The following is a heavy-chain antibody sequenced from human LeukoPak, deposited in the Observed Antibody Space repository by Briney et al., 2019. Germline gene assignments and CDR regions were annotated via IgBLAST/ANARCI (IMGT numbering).Heavy chain of an antibody. CDR3: ATIGYYYDSSGYQNYYFDY. D-gene: IGHD3-22*01. CDR2: IYYSGST. Sequence: PSETLSLTCTVSGGSISSSSYYWGWIRQPPGKGLEWIGSIYYSGSTYYNPSLKSRVTISVDTSKNQFSLKLSPVTAADTAVYYCATIGYYYDSSGYQNYYFDYWGQGTLVTVSS. CDR1: GGSISSSSYY. V-gene: IGHV4-39*01. J-gene: IGHJ4*02.